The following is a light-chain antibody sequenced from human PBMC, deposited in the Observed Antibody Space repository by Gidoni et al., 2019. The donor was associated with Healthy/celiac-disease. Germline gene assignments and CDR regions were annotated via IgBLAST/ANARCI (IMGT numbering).Light chain of an antibody. CDR2: DVS. V-gene: IGLV2-14*01. CDR1: SSDVCGYNY. Sequence: QSALTQPASVSGSPGQSITITCTGTSSDVCGYNYVSWYQQHPGKAPKLMSYDVSNRPSGVSNRFSGSKSVHTASLTISWLQAEDEADYYCSSYTSSSTLVFGTGTKVTVL. CDR3: SSYTSSSTLV. J-gene: IGLJ1*01.